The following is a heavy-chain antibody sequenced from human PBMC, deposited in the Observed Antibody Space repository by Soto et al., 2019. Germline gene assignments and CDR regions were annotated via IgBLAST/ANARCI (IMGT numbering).Heavy chain of an antibody. D-gene: IGHD6-13*01. CDR1: GFTFSSYW. CDR3: ARSHSSSWHWFDP. J-gene: IGHJ5*02. V-gene: IGHV3-30*03. CDR2: ISVNGNNI. Sequence: GSLRLSCAASGFTFSSYWMHWVRQDPGKGPEWVAVISVNGNNIHYGDSVKGRFTISRDNSKNTLYLQMSSLRVEDTAVCYCARSHSSSWHWFDPWGQGTLVTVSS.